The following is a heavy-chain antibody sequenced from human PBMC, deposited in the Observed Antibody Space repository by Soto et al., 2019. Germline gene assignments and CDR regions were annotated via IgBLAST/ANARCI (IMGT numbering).Heavy chain of an antibody. D-gene: IGHD6-13*01. CDR1: GYTFTGYY. CDR3: ARSLPLVAAAGKEFDY. V-gene: IGHV1-2*02. CDR2: INPNSGGT. J-gene: IGHJ4*02. Sequence: ASVKVSCKASGYTFTGYYMHWVRQAPGQGLEWMGWINPNSGGTNYAQKFQGRVTMTRDTSISTAYMELSRLRSDDTAVYYCARSLPLVAAAGKEFDYWGQGPLVTVYS.